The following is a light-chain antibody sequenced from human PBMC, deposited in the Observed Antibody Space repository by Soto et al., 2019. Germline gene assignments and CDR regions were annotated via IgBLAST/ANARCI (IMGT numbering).Light chain of an antibody. CDR1: QGISSA. Sequence: AIQLTQSPSSLSASVGDRVTITCRASQGISSALAWYQQKPGKAPKLLIYDASSLESGVPSRFSGSGSGTDFPLPISSLQPEDFATYYCQQFNSYPLFGQGTKVEIK. V-gene: IGKV1-13*02. J-gene: IGKJ1*01. CDR2: DAS. CDR3: QQFNSYPL.